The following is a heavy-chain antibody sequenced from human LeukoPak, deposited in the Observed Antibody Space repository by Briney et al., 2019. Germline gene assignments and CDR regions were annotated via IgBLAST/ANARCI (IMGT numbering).Heavy chain of an antibody. J-gene: IGHJ6*03. Sequence: SETLSLTCTVSGASVTSYYWTWIRQPAGKGLEWIGRINTSGGADYNPSLKGRVTMSVDTSKNQFSLKLSSVTAADTAVYYCARVGGGVIAGYYYMDVWGKGTTVTVSS. CDR3: ARVGGGVIAGYYYMDV. CDR1: GASVTSYY. CDR2: INTSGGA. D-gene: IGHD2-21*01. V-gene: IGHV4-4*07.